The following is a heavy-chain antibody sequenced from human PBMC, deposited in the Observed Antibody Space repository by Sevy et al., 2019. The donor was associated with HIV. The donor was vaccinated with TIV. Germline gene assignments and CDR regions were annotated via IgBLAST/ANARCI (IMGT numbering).Heavy chain of an antibody. J-gene: IGHJ4*02. D-gene: IGHD3-16*01. CDR1: GYTITRYY. CDR3: ASYTTGSSGDY. CDR2: INPSDGGT. V-gene: IGHV1-46*01. Sequence: ASVKVSCKASGYTITRYYMHWMRQAPGQGLEWMGIINPSDGGTTYAQKFQGRVTMTRDTSTSTVYMELSSLRSEDTAVYYCASYTTGSSGDYWGQGTLVTVSS.